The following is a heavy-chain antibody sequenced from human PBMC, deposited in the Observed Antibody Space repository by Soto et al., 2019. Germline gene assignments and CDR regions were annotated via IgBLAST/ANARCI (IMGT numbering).Heavy chain of an antibody. CDR3: ARELGVSYYFPY. Sequence: PGGSLRLSCAASGFKFSFYWMTWVRQAPGKGLEWVANIKEDGSEKYYVDSVKGRFTISRDNAKNSLYLQMNSLRAEDTAVYYCARELGVSYYFPYWCQGTLVTVSS. CDR1: GFKFSFYW. J-gene: IGHJ4*02. D-gene: IGHD3-3*01. CDR2: IKEDGSEK. V-gene: IGHV3-7*03.